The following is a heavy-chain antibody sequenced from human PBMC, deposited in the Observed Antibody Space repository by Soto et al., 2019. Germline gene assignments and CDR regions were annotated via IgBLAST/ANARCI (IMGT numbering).Heavy chain of an antibody. D-gene: IGHD6-6*01. CDR1: GGSISSYY. CDR3: ARHGSSSRAENYYYYMDV. J-gene: IGHJ6*03. V-gene: IGHV4-59*08. Sequence: QVQLQESGPGLVKPSETLSLTCTVSGGSISSYYWSWIRQPPGKGLEWIGYIYYSGSTNYNPSLKRRVTISVDTSKNQFSLKLSSVTAADTAVYYCARHGSSSRAENYYYYMDVWGKGTTVTVSS. CDR2: IYYSGST.